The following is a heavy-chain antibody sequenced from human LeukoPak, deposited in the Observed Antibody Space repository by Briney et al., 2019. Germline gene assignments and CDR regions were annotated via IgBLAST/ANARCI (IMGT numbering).Heavy chain of an antibody. CDR2: INPSGGST. D-gene: IGHD5-24*01. CDR3: ARAQRWLQPFDY. CDR1: GYTFTSCY. V-gene: IGHV1-46*01. J-gene: IGHJ4*02. Sequence: GASVKVSCKASGYTFTSCYMHWVRQAPGQGLEWMGIINPSGGSTSYAQKFQGRVTMTRDTSTSTVYMELSSLRSEDTAVYYCARAQRWLQPFDYWGQGTLVTVSS.